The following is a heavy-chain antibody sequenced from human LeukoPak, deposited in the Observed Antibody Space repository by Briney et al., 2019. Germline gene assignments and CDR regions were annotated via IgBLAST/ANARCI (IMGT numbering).Heavy chain of an antibody. CDR2: IIPIFGTA. CDR1: GGTFSSYA. CDR3: ARETPHDSSGYDEYFQH. Sequence: GSSVKVSCKASGGTFSSYAISWVRQAPGQGLEWMGGIIPIFGTANYAQKFQGRVTITTDESTSTAYMELSSLRSEDTAVYYCARETPHDSSGYDEYFQHWGQGTLVTVSS. V-gene: IGHV1-69*05. J-gene: IGHJ1*01. D-gene: IGHD3-22*01.